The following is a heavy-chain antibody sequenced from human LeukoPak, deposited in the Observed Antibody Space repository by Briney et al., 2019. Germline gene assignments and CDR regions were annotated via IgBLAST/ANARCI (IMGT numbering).Heavy chain of an antibody. CDR2: IIPIFGTA. J-gene: IGHJ4*02. D-gene: IGHD4-23*01. V-gene: IGHV1-69*05. CDR3: ARSHDYGGTSFDY. Sequence: GASVKVSCKASGGTFSSYAISWVRQAPGQGLEWMGRIIPIFGTANYAQKFQGRVTITTDESTSTAYMELSSLRSEDTVVYYCARSHDYGGTSFDYWGQGTLVTVSS. CDR1: GGTFSSYA.